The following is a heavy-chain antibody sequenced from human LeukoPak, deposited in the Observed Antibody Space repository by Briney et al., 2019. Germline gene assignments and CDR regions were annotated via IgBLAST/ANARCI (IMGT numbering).Heavy chain of an antibody. D-gene: IGHD2-2*01. V-gene: IGHV3-21*01. J-gene: IGHJ4*02. CDR1: GFTFSSYS. CDR2: ISSSSSYI. CDR3: ARRYCSSTSCYVNDY. Sequence: GGSLRLSCAASGFTFSSYSMNWVRQAPGEGLEWVSSISSSSSYIYYADSVKGRFTISRDNAKNSLYLQMNSLRAEDTAVYYCARRYCSSTSCYVNDYWGQGTLVTVSS.